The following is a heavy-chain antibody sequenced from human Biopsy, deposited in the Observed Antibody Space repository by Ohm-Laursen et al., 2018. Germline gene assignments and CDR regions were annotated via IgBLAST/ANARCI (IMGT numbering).Heavy chain of an antibody. CDR1: VGSFSGYY. J-gene: IGHJ2*01. D-gene: IGHD1-26*01. Sequence: GTLSLTCAVYVGSFSGYYWTWIRQPPGKGLEWIGEINHSGSTNYNPSLKSRVTISVDTSMNHLSLRLTSVTAADTAVYYCARHAPSYSGSYWRYFDLWGRGTLVTVSS. V-gene: IGHV4-34*01. CDR2: INHSGST. CDR3: ARHAPSYSGSYWRYFDL.